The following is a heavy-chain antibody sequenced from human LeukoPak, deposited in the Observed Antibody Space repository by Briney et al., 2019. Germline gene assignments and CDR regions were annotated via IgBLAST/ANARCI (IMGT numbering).Heavy chain of an antibody. Sequence: GGSLRLSCAASGFTFSSYGMHWVRQAAGKGLEWVAFIRYDGSNKYYADSVKGRFTISRDNSKNTLYLQMNSLRAEDTAVYYCAKEIWPTVTIPGRTYFDYWGQGALVTVSS. CDR3: AKEIWPTVTIPGRTYFDY. CDR2: IRYDGSNK. CDR1: GFTFSSYG. J-gene: IGHJ4*02. D-gene: IGHD4-17*01. V-gene: IGHV3-30*02.